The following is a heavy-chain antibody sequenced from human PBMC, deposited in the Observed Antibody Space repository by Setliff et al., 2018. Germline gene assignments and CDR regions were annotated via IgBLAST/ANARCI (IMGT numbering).Heavy chain of an antibody. CDR3: GRDPNGDYIGAFDM. CDR2: IRGSGETT. CDR1: RFTFSNYA. Sequence: PGGSLRLSCAASRFTFSNYAMTWVRQTPGKGLEWVSSIRGSGETTFYLDSVKGRFTISRDNSQNTLYLQMTSLRAEDTAMYYCGRDPNGDYIGAFDMWGQGTMVTVSS. D-gene: IGHD4-17*01. V-gene: IGHV3-23*01. J-gene: IGHJ3*02.